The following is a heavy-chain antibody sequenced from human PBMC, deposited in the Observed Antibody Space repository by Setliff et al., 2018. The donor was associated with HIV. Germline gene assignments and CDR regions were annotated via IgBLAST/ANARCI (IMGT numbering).Heavy chain of an antibody. CDR1: GFTFSRYW. CDR2: INNDTTTT. CDR3: AMFSSSSG. J-gene: IGHJ4*02. Sequence: LRLSCAASGFTFSRYWMHWVRQAPGQGLVWVSGINNDTTTTTYADSVKGRFSISRDNAKNTLYLQMNGLRGEDTAVYYCAMFSSSSGWGQGTQVTVS. D-gene: IGHD6-6*01. V-gene: IGHV3-74*01.